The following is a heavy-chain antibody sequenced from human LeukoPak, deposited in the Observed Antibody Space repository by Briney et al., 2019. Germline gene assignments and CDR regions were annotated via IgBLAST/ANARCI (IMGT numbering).Heavy chain of an antibody. CDR2: IRYDGSNK. J-gene: IGHJ6*03. CDR3: AKVPSGVYDSSGKRGVYYYYYMDV. Sequence: AGSLRLSCAASGFTFSSFDIHWVRQAPGKGLEWVAFIRYDGSNKYYADSVKGRFTISRDNSKNTLYLQMNSLRPEDTAVYYCAKVPSGVYDSSGKRGVYYYYYMDVWGKGTTVTVSS. V-gene: IGHV3-30*02. CDR1: GFTFSSFD. D-gene: IGHD3-22*01.